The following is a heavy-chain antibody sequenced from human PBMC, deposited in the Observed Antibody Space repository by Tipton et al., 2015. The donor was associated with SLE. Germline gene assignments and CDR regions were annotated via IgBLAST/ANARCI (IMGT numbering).Heavy chain of an antibody. CDR3: ARVGGSSRGWFDP. V-gene: IGHV4-30-4*01. Sequence: TLSLTCTVSGDSMSSGGYYWSWIRQHPGKGLEWIGYIYYTGNTFYNPSLESRVIISVDTSKNQFSLRLNSVIAADTAVYYCARVGGSSRGWFDPWGQGILVTVSS. CDR2: IYYTGNT. CDR1: GDSMSSGGYY. D-gene: IGHD6-13*01. J-gene: IGHJ5*02.